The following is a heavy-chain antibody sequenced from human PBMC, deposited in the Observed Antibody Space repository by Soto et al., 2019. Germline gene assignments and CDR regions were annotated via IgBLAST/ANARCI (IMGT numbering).Heavy chain of an antibody. V-gene: IGHV6-1*01. Sequence: SQTLSLTCVISGDSVSSTSAGWNWIRQAPSRGLEWLGRTYYRSKWYSDYAVSVKSRIRIDPDTSKNQFSLQLNSVTPEDTAVYFCARASGYSGYNVYYTDVWGKGTTVTVSS. J-gene: IGHJ6*03. CDR2: TYYRSKWYS. CDR1: GDSVSSTSAG. CDR3: ARASGYSGYNVYYTDV. D-gene: IGHD5-12*01.